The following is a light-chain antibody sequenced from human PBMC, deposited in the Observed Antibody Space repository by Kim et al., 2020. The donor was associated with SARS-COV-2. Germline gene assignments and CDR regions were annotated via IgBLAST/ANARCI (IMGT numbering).Light chain of an antibody. CDR1: QSLMRTNSQTN. Sequence: ASICCRSSQSLMRTNSQTNLDWCLQKKAQSPHVLIYLGFPRASGVPERFSGSSADRTVTMEISSVEPAEVGVYYCIQAVQSPITFGQETPMGIK. J-gene: IGKJ5*01. CDR2: LGF. CDR3: IQAVQSPIT. V-gene: IGKV2-28*01.